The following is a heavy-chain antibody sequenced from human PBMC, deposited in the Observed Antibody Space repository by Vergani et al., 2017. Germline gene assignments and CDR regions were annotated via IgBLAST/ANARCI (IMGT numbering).Heavy chain of an antibody. J-gene: IGHJ4*02. CDR3: AKDKGANDRGSFDY. V-gene: IGHV3-9*01. CDR2: ISWNSDSI. CDR1: GFTFDDYA. D-gene: IGHD3-10*02. Sequence: EVHLVESGGGLVLPGWSLRLSCAASGFTFDDYAMHWVRQAPGKGLEWVSGISWNSDSIGYADSVKDRFTISRDNAKNSLHLQMNSLRTEDTALYYCAKDKGANDRGSFDYWGQGTLVTVSS.